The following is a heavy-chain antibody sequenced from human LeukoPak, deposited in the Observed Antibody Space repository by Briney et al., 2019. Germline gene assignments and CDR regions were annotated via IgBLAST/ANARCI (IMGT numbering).Heavy chain of an antibody. Sequence: GGSLRLSCAASGFTFSYNAMAWVRQAPGKGLEWVSGILGSGGSTYYADAVKGRFTISRDNSKNTLYLQMNTLRVEDTAVYYCAKSGDAFDYWGQGTMVTVSS. V-gene: IGHV3-23*01. CDR1: GFTFSYNA. D-gene: IGHD1-26*01. CDR3: AKSGDAFDY. J-gene: IGHJ3*01. CDR2: ILGSGGST.